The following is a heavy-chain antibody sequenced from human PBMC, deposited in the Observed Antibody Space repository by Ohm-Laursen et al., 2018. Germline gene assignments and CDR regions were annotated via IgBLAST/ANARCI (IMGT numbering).Heavy chain of an antibody. CDR1: GYTFTNYY. CDR3: ARGQPIDF. J-gene: IGHJ4*02. V-gene: IGHV1-46*01. Sequence: GASVKVSCKASGYTFTNYYMHWVRQAPGQRLEWMGIINTGGGSTSHAQKFQGRLTMTRDTSTSTVYMELSSLRSEDTAMYYCARGQPIDFWGQGTLVTVSS. CDR2: INTGGGST.